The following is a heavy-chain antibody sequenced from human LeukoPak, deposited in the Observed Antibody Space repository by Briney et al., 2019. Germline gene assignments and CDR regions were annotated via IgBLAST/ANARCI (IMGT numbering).Heavy chain of an antibody. CDR3: TRGVKEMQNY. V-gene: IGHV3-74*01. D-gene: IGHD3-22*01. CDR1: GFTFSNYW. J-gene: IGHJ4*02. Sequence: GGSLRLSCAASGFTFSNYWMHWVRQAPGKGLVWVSHIARDGSSTSYADSVKGRFTISRDNAKNSLYLQMNSLRDEDTAVYYCTRGVKEMQNYWGQGTLVTVSS. CDR2: IARDGSST.